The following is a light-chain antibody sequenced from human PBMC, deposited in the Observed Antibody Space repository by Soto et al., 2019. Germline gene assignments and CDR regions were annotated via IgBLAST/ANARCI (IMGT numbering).Light chain of an antibody. CDR2: GAS. CDR3: QQGHSVPPT. CDR1: KVMGIG. J-gene: IGKJ1*01. Sequence: IKMTQSPFSVSAFVGDGVTIIFRPGKVMGIGVLWYQQKPGKAPKLLIFGASSLQSGVPSRFSGNRSGTDFTLTVSSLQPEDSAIYFCQQGHSVPPTFGQGTKVEI. V-gene: IGKV1-12*01.